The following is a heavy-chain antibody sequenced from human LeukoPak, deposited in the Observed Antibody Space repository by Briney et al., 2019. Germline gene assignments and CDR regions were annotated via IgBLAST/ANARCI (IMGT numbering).Heavy chain of an antibody. CDR1: GFTFSTYA. V-gene: IGHV3-23*01. CDR2: ISGSGDST. Sequence: PGGSLRLSCAASGFTFSTYAVNWVRQAPGKGLEWVSTISGSGDSTYYADSVKGRFTISRDNSKDTLYLQMSSVRVDDTAVYYCARGDPYSYGLNDAFDIWGQGTMVTVSS. D-gene: IGHD5-18*01. CDR3: ARGDPYSYGLNDAFDI. J-gene: IGHJ3*02.